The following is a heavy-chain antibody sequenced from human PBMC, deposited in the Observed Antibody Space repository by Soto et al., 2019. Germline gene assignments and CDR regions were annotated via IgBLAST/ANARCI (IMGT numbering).Heavy chain of an antibody. CDR1: GFSLSTSGVG. Sequence: QITLKASGPSLVKPTQPLTLTCTFSGFSLSTSGVGVGWIRQPPGKALEWLALIYWDDDKRYSPSLKSRLTSTEDTYKNPVGIKITDIDPVDPATYYCAHGRIYNYEFWRGYYFWRDWVKGTLVTVPS. V-gene: IGHV2-5*02. J-gene: IGHJ4*02. D-gene: IGHD3-3*01. CDR3: AHGRIYNYEFWRGYYFWRD. CDR2: IYWDDDK.